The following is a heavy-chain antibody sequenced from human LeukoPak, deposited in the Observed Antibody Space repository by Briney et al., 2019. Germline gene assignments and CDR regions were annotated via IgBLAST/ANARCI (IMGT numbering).Heavy chain of an antibody. D-gene: IGHD6-13*01. V-gene: IGHV1-46*01. CDR1: GYTFTSYY. Sequence: ASVKVSCKASGYTFTSYYMHWVRQAPGQGLEWMGIINPSGGSTSYAQKFQGRVTMTRDTSTSTVYMELSSLRSEDTAVYYCAREGYSSSWYHSLDYYYGMDVWGQGTTVTVSS. CDR3: AREGYSSSWYHSLDYYYGMDV. J-gene: IGHJ6*02. CDR2: INPSGGST.